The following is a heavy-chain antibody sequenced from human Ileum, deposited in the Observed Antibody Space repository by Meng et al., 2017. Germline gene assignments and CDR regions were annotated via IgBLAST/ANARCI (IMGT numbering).Heavy chain of an antibody. Sequence: QVQLLLVGAGPVKPSGTLALTFGVYGGSFRGYYWSWIRQPPGKGLEWIGEIDHSGGTNYNPSLKNRVTISVDTSNNRFSLKLSSVKAADTALYFCARRVGATPYAYNWLDPWGQGTLVTVSS. CDR2: IDHSGGT. CDR3: ARRVGATPYAYNWLDP. D-gene: IGHD1-26*01. V-gene: IGHV4-34*01. CDR1: GGSFRGYY. J-gene: IGHJ5*02.